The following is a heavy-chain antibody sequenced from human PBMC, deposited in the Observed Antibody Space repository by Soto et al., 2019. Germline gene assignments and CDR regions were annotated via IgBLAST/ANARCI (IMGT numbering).Heavy chain of an antibody. CDR3: ARQGGYSYGYVFDY. J-gene: IGHJ4*02. CDR2: IYYSGST. D-gene: IGHD5-18*01. Sequence: SETLSLTCTVSGGSISSSSYYWGWIRQPPGKGLEWIGSIYYSGSTYYNKSLKSRVTISVDTSKNQFYLKLSSMTAVDTAVYYCARQGGYSYGYVFDYWGQGTLVTVSS. V-gene: IGHV4-39*01. CDR1: GGSISSSSYY.